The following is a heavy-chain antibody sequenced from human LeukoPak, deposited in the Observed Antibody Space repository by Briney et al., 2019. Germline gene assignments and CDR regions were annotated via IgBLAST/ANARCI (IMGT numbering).Heavy chain of an antibody. Sequence: SETPSLTCTVSGGSISSYYWSWIRQPPGKGLEWIGYIYYSGSTNYNPSLKSRVTISVDTSKNQFSLKLSSVTAADTAVYYCARVRPVLRYFDWLLPAMDVWGKGTTVTVSS. CDR2: IYYSGST. CDR1: GGSISSYY. J-gene: IGHJ6*03. V-gene: IGHV4-59*01. D-gene: IGHD3-9*01. CDR3: ARVRPVLRYFDWLLPAMDV.